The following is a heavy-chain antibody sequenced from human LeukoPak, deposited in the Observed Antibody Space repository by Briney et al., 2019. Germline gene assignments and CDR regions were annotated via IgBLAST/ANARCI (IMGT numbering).Heavy chain of an antibody. V-gene: IGHV3-7*01. D-gene: IGHD2-2*01. CDR2: IKQDGSAK. CDR1: GFTFSSYW. J-gene: IGHJ4*02. CDR3: ARDHTLYCSSTSCYWGKLDY. Sequence: GGSLRLSCAASGFTFSSYWMSWVRQAPGKGLEWVANIKQDGSAKYYVDSVKGRFTISRDNSKNTLYLQMNSLRAEDTAVYYCARDHTLYCSSTSCYWGKLDYWGQGTLVTVSS.